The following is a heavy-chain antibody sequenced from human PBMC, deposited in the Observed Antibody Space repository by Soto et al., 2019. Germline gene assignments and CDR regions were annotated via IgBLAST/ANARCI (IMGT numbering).Heavy chain of an antibody. J-gene: IGHJ6*02. Sequence: EVQLLESGGGLVQPGGSLRLSCAASGFTFSSYAMKWVRQAPGKGLEWVSLIGESGTPTYYADSVKGRFTISRDNSGNTLFLEIYSLRAEDPAVYYCARYIPGVRYYGMDVWGQGTTVTVSS. V-gene: IGHV3-23*01. CDR3: ARYIPGVRYYGMDV. D-gene: IGHD2-2*01. CDR1: GFTFSSYA. CDR2: IGESGTPT.